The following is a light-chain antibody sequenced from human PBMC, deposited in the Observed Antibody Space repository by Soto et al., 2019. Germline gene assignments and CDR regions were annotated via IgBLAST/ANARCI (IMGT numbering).Light chain of an antibody. CDR1: SGSVSTSYY. V-gene: IGLV8-61*01. CDR2: RTN. CDR3: VLYMGSGIWV. J-gene: IGLJ2*01. Sequence: QTVVTQEPSFSVSPGGTVTLTCGLSSGSVSTSYYPSWYQQTPGQAPRTLIYRTNTRSSGVPDRFSGSILGNKAALTITGAQADDESAYYCVLYMGSGIWVFGGGTKLTVL.